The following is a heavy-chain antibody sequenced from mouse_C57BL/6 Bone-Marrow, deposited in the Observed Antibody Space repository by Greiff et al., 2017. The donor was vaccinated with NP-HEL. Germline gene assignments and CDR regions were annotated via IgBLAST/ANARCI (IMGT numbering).Heavy chain of an antibody. Sequence: QVQLQQSGAELVRPGASVKLSCKASGYTFTDYYINWVKQRPGQGLEWIARIFPGSGNTYYNEKFKGKATLTAEKSSSTAYMPLSSLTSEDSAVYFCARYGYHWYFDVWGTGTTVTVSS. J-gene: IGHJ1*03. CDR3: ARYGYHWYFDV. D-gene: IGHD2-2*01. CDR2: IFPGSGNT. CDR1: GYTFTDYY. V-gene: IGHV1-76*01.